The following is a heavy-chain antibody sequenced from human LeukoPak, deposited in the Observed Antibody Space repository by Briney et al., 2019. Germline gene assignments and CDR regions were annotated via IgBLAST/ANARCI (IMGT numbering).Heavy chain of an antibody. CDR3: ARDRGREGSGSYYDY. CDR2: INPSGGST. D-gene: IGHD3-10*01. V-gene: IGHV1-46*01. Sequence: ASVKVSCKASGYTFTSYYMHWVRQAPGQGLEWMGIINPSGGSTSYAQKFQGRVTMTRDMSTSTVYMELSSLRSEDTAVYYCARDRGREGSGSYYDYWGQGTLVTVSS. J-gene: IGHJ4*02. CDR1: GYTFTSYY.